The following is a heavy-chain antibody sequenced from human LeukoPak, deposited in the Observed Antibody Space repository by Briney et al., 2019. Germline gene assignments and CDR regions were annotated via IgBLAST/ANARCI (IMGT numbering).Heavy chain of an antibody. Sequence: SETLSLTCAVSGGSISRGAYSWSWIRQPPGKGLEWIGYIYHSGSTYYNPSLKSRVTISVDRSKKQFSLKLSSVTAADTAVYYRARWGEASALRVHAFYVWGQGTMVTVSS. D-gene: IGHD3-10*01. V-gene: IGHV4-30-2*01. J-gene: IGHJ3*01. CDR2: IYHSGST. CDR3: ARWGEASALRVHAFYV. CDR1: GGSISRGAYS.